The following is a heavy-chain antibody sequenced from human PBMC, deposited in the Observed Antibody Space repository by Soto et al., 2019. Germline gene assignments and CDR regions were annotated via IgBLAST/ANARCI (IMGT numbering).Heavy chain of an antibody. CDR2: IYPGDSDT. D-gene: IGHD4-4*01. CDR1: GYSFTSYW. V-gene: IGHV5-51*01. CDR3: ARRRDGYRNAGAFDI. Sequence: GESLKISCKGSGYSFTSYWIGWVRQMPGKGLEWMGIIYPGDSDTRYSPSFQGQVTISADKSISTAYLQWSSLKASDTAMYHCARRRDGYRNAGAFDIWGQGTMVTVSS. J-gene: IGHJ3*02.